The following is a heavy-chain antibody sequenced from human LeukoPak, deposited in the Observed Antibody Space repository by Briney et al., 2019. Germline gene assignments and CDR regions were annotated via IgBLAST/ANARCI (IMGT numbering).Heavy chain of an antibody. D-gene: IGHD1-26*01. CDR1: GYTFTSYY. CDR3: ARYRELLGFDY. Sequence: ASVKVSCKASGYTFTSYYMHWVRQAPGQGLEWMGIINPSGGSTSYAQKFQGRVTMTRDMSTSTVYMELSSLRSEDTAVYYCARYRELLGFDYWGQGTLVTVSS. J-gene: IGHJ4*02. V-gene: IGHV1-46*01. CDR2: INPSGGST.